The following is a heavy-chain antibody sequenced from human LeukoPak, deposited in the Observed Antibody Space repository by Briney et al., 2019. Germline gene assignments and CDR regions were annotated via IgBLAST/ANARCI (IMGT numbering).Heavy chain of an antibody. CDR3: VRRGGRFDT. V-gene: IGHV4-4*09. J-gene: IGHJ5*02. CDR1: GGSISGSY. Sequence: KPSETLSLTCTVSGGSISGSYWSWIRQPPGKGLEWIGYIYSSGSTNYNPSLKSRVTIGVDTSRNQFSLKRSSVTAADTAVYYCVRRGGRFDTWGQGTLVTVSP. CDR2: IYSSGST.